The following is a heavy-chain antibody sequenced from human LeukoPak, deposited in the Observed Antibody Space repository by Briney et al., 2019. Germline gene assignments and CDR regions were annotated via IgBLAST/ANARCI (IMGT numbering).Heavy chain of an antibody. CDR1: GFTFSNYW. CDR2: IKQDGSEK. CDR3: AREYSSSWYGYYYYMDV. V-gene: IGHV3-7*01. J-gene: IGHJ6*03. D-gene: IGHD6-13*01. Sequence: GGSLRLSCAASGFTFSNYWMTWVRQAPGKGLEWVANIKQDGSEKYYVDSVKGRFTISRDNAKNSLYLQMNSLRAEDTAVYYCAREYSSSWYGYYYYMDVWGKGTTVTVSS.